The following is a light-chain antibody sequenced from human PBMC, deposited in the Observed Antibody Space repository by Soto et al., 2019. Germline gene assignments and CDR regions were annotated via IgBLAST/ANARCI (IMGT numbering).Light chain of an antibody. CDR1: QSLSSSY. CDR2: DAS. Sequence: EIALTQSPGTLSLSPGERATLSCRASQSLSSSYLAWYQQKPGQAPRLLIYDASNRASGVPPRFSGSGSGTDFTLSISSIEPEDFAVYYCQQRSNWPPITFGQGTRLEIK. CDR3: QQRSNWPPIT. V-gene: IGKV3D-20*02. J-gene: IGKJ5*01.